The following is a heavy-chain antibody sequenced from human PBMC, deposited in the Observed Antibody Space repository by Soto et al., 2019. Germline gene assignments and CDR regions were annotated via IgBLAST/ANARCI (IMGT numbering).Heavy chain of an antibody. Sequence: QVQLVQSGAEVKKPGSSVKVSCKASGGTFSSYAISWVRQAPGQGLEWMGGIIPIFGTANYAQKFQGRVTITADESTSTTYMELSRLRSEDTAVYYCARSGRYDYGLGSYRPNFDYWGQGTLVTVSS. CDR3: ARSGRYDYGLGSYRPNFDY. V-gene: IGHV1-69*01. D-gene: IGHD3-16*02. CDR2: IIPIFGTA. CDR1: GGTFSSYA. J-gene: IGHJ4*02.